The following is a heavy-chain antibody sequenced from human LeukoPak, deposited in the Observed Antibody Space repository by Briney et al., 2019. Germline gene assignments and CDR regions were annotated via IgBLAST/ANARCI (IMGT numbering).Heavy chain of an antibody. CDR1: GYTFTDYW. V-gene: IGHV5-51*01. D-gene: IGHD2-2*01. CDR2: IFPGDSDT. J-gene: IGHJ4*02. Sequence: GESLKISCKGSGYTFTDYWIGWVRQMPGKGLEWMGIIFPGDSDTRYSPSFQGQVTISADKSISTAYLQWSSLKASDTAMYYCARQGEGYCSSTSCYPFDYWGQGTLVTVSS. CDR3: ARQGEGYCSSTSCYPFDY.